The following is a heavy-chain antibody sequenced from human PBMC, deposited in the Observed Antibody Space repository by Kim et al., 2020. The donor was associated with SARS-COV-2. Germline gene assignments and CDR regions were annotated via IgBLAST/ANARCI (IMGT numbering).Heavy chain of an antibody. Sequence: GGSLRLSCAASGFTFSSYGMHWVRQAPGKGLEWVSYISYCSSNIYYADSVKGRFTISRDNSKTTLYLQMNSLRDEDTAVYYCARWDPYYDGMEV. J-gene: IGHJ6*01. CDR1: GFTFSSYG. CDR3: ARWDPYYDGMEV. V-gene: IGHV3-48*02. CDR2: ISYCSSNI. D-gene: IGHD1-26*01.